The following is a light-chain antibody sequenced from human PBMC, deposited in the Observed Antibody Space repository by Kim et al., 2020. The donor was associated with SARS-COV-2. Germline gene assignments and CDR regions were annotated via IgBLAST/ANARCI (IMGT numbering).Light chain of an antibody. Sequence: SACVGDKVTIPCRASRDISGFLAWYQQRPGKAPKLLIHAASTLYSGAPSRFSGSGSATHFTLTISSLQPDDFGSYYCQQVKTFPHTFGQGTKLEI. CDR3: QQVKTFPHT. J-gene: IGKJ2*01. CDR2: AAS. CDR1: RDISGF. V-gene: IGKV1-9*01.